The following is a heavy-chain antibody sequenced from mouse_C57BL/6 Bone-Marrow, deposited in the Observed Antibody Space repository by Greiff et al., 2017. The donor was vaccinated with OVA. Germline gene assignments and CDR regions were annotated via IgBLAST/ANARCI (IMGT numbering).Heavy chain of an antibody. CDR1: GYTFTDYE. D-gene: IGHD1-1*01. CDR2: IYPATGGT. V-gene: IGHV1-15*01. J-gene: IGHJ1*03. Sequence: QVQLKESGAELVRPGASVTLSCKASGYTFTDYEMHWVKQTPVHGLEWIGAIYPATGGTPYNQKFKGKAILTADKSSSTAYMQLRSLTSEDSADYYCTRWHYTSSYQDFDVWGKGTTVTVSS. CDR3: TRWHYTSSYQDFDV.